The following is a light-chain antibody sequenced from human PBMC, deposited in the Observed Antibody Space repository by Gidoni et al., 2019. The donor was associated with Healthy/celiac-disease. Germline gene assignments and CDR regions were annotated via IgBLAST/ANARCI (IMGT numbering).Light chain of an antibody. CDR2: GAS. V-gene: IGKV3-15*01. Sequence: EIVMTQSPTTLSVSPGERATLSCSASQYVSSNLACYQQKPGQPPRLLIYGASTSATGIPATCRGSGSGTEFTLTISSLQSEAFAVYSCQQYNNWPPITFGQGTRLEIK. CDR1: QYVSSN. CDR3: QQYNNWPPIT. J-gene: IGKJ5*01.